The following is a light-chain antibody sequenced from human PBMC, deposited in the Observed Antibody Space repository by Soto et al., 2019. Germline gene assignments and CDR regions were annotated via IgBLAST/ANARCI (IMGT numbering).Light chain of an antibody. CDR3: QQYNSYST. Sequence: DIQITQSPSTLSGSVGDTVTITFRASQSINRWLAWYQQKPGKAPNLLIYDGSTLETGVPSRFSGSGSGTEFTLTISSLQPGDFATYYCQQYNSYSTFGQGTKVDIK. CDR2: DGS. CDR1: QSINRW. V-gene: IGKV1-5*01. J-gene: IGKJ1*01.